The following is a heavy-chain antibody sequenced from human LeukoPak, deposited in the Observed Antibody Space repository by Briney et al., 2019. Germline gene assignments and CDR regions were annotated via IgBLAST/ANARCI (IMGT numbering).Heavy chain of an antibody. CDR3: ARGNYGDSDPRAFDI. V-gene: IGHV3-23*01. CDR2: ISGSGGST. J-gene: IGHJ3*02. D-gene: IGHD4-17*01. Sequence: GGSLRLSCAASGFTFSSYAMSWVRQAPGKGLEWVSAISGSGGSTYYADSVKGRFTISRDNAKNSLYLQMNSLRAEDTALYHCARGNYGDSDPRAFDIWGQGTMVTVSS. CDR1: GFTFSSYA.